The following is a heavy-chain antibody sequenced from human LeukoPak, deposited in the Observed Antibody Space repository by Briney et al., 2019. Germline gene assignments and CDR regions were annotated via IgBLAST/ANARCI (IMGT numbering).Heavy chain of an antibody. CDR1: GFTFNSYS. V-gene: IGHV3-48*04. J-gene: IGHJ5*02. D-gene: IGHD2-2*02. CDR2: ISSSSSTI. Sequence: PGGSLRLSCAASGFTFNSYSMNWVRQAPGKGLEWVSYISSSSSTIYYADSVKGRFTISRDNAKNSLYLQMNSLRAEDTAVYYCARDYCSSTSCYIYWFDPWGQGTLVTVSS. CDR3: ARDYCSSTSCYIYWFDP.